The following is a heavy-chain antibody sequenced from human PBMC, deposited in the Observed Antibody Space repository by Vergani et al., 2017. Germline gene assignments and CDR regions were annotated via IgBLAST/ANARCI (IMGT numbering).Heavy chain of an antibody. Sequence: QVQLVESGGGVVQPGRSLRLSCAASGFTFSSYAMHWVRQAPGKGLEWVAVISYDGSNKYYADSVKGRFTISRDNSKNTLYLQMNSRRAEDTAVYYCARDPDNWNPWAQGYMDVWGKGP. CDR2: ISYDGSNK. J-gene: IGHJ6*03. CDR1: GFTFSSYA. D-gene: IGHD1-1*01. CDR3: ARDPDNWNPWAQGYMDV. V-gene: IGHV3-30-3*01.